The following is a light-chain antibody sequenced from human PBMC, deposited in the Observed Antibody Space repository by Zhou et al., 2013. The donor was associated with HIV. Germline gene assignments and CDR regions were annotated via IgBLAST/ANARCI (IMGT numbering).Light chain of an antibody. V-gene: IGKV3-11*01. CDR2: DTS. Sequence: EVVLTQSPVTLSLSPGERATLSCRASQSVRNYLAWYQQKCGQAPRLLIYDTSNRATGIPARFSGSGSGTDFTLTISSLDPEDFAVYYCQQRISWPITFGQGTRLEIK. CDR1: QSVRNY. J-gene: IGKJ5*01. CDR3: QQRISWPIT.